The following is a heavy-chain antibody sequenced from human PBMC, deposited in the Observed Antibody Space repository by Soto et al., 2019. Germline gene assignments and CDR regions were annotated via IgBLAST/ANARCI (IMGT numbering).Heavy chain of an antibody. J-gene: IGHJ4*02. CDR3: ARGTNLDSVAGTTIDY. D-gene: IGHD6-19*01. Sequence: GGSLRLSCAASGFTFSSYAMHWVRQAPGKGLEWVAVISYDGSNKYYADSVKGRFTISRDNSKNTLYLQMNSLRAEDTAVYYCARGTNLDSVAGTTIDYWGQGTLVTVSS. CDR1: GFTFSSYA. V-gene: IGHV3-30-3*01. CDR2: ISYDGSNK.